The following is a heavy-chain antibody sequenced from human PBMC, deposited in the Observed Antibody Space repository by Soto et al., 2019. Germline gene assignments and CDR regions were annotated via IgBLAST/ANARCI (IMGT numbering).Heavy chain of an antibody. V-gene: IGHV1-2*04. Sequence: AASGKVSCKASGYTFTGYYMHGVRQAPGQGLEWMGWINPNSGGTNYAQKFQGWVTMTRDTSISTAYMELSRLRSDDTAVYYCARGVRHYDFWSGYYQDFYYYYGMDVWGQGTTVTVSS. CDR2: INPNSGGT. D-gene: IGHD3-3*01. CDR1: GYTFTGYY. CDR3: ARGVRHYDFWSGYYQDFYYYYGMDV. J-gene: IGHJ6*02.